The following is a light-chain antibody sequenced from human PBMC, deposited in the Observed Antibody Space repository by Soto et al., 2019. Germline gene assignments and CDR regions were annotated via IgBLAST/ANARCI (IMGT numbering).Light chain of an antibody. CDR3: SSYTSNSPYV. CDR2: EVN. CDR1: GSDVGGYNY. V-gene: IGLV2-14*01. Sequence: QSVLTQPASVSGSPGQSITISCTGTGSDVGGYNYVSWYQQHPGKAPKLMIYEVNNRPSGVSNRFSGSKSGNTASLTISGLQAEDEADYYCSSYTSNSPYVFGTGTKVTVL. J-gene: IGLJ1*01.